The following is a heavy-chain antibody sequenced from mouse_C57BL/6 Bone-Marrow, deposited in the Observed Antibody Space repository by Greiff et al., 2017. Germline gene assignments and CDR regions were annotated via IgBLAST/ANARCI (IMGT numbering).Heavy chain of an antibody. CDR1: GFTFSDYY. D-gene: IGHD2-1*01. Sequence: EVKLVESGGGLVQPGGSLKLSCAASGFTFSDYYMYWVRQTPEKRLEWVAYISNVGGSTYYPDTVKGRFTISRDNAKNTLYLQMNRLKSEDTAMYYCARHRDGNDYAMDYWGQGTSVTVSS. CDR2: ISNVGGST. V-gene: IGHV5-12*01. J-gene: IGHJ4*01. CDR3: ARHRDGNDYAMDY.